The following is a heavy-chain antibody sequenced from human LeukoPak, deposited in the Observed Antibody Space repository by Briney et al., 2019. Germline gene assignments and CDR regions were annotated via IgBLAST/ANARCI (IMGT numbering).Heavy chain of an antibody. J-gene: IGHJ3*02. CDR1: GGSTSSGGCS. CDR3: ARGGYGDYVDAFDI. Sequence: SETLSLTCTVSGGSTSSGGCSWSWIRQPPGKGLEWIGYIYHSGSTYYNPSLKSRVTISVDRSKNQFSLKLSSVTAADTAVYYCARGGYGDYVDAFDIWGQGTMVTVSS. D-gene: IGHD4-17*01. CDR2: IYHSGST. V-gene: IGHV4-30-2*01.